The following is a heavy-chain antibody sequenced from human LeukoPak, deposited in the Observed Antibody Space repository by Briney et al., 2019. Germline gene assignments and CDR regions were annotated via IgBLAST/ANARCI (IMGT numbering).Heavy chain of an antibody. CDR1: VFTFISYA. Sequence: PGGSLRLSCASSVFTFISYAMSWVRQAPGKGLEWVSTVTVSGDTTYSAYSVKGRLTISRDNSNNPLYLQMNSLGAEDTAIYYCAKRSVTVSGPGNYFDYWGQGTLVTVSS. D-gene: IGHD6-19*01. V-gene: IGHV3-23*01. CDR3: AKRSVTVSGPGNYFDY. J-gene: IGHJ4*02. CDR2: VTVSGDTT.